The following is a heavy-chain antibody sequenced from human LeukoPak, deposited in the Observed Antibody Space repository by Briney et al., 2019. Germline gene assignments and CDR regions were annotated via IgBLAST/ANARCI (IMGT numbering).Heavy chain of an antibody. CDR3: ARDPYDTGLIVATSY. D-gene: IGHD5-12*01. CDR1: GFTFSSYS. Sequence: AGGSLRLSCVASGFTFSSYSMNWVRQAPGKGLEWVSSISSSSSYIYYADSVKGRFTISRDNAKNSLYLQMNSLRAEDTAVYYCARDPYDTGLIVATSYWGQGTLVTVSS. CDR2: ISSSSSYI. J-gene: IGHJ4*02. V-gene: IGHV3-21*01.